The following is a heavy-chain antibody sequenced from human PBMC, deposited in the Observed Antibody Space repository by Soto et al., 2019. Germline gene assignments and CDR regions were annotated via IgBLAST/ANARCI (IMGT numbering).Heavy chain of an antibody. J-gene: IGHJ4*02. CDR3: AKVLWFGELFCTY. V-gene: IGHV3-23*01. D-gene: IGHD3-10*01. CDR2: ISGSGGST. Sequence: GGSLRLSCAASGFTFSSYAMSWVRQAPGKGLEWVSAISGSGGSTYYADSVKGRFTISRDNPKNTLYLQMNSLRAEDTAVYYCAKVLWFGELFCTYWGQGTLVTVSS. CDR1: GFTFSSYA.